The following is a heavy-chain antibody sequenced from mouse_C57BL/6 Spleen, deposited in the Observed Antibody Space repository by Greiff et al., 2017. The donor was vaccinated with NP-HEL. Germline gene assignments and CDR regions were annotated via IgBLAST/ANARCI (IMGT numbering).Heavy chain of an antibody. D-gene: IGHD1-1*01. CDR3: ATRDGSRFAY. V-gene: IGHV1-50*01. Sequence: VQLQQPGAELVKPGASVKLSCKASGYTFTSYWMQWVKQRPGQGLEWIGEIDPSDSYTNYNQKFKGKATLTVDTSSSTAYMQLSSLTSGDSAVYYCATRDGSRFAYWGQGTLVTVSA. CDR1: GYTFTSYW. CDR2: IDPSDSYT. J-gene: IGHJ3*01.